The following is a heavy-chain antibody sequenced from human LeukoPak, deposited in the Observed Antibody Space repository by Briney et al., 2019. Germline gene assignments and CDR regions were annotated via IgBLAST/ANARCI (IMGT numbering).Heavy chain of an antibody. CDR1: GYTFSTYG. CDR2: ITYDGYYK. J-gene: IGHJ4*02. D-gene: IGHD3-10*01. Sequence: PGGSLRLSWAASGYTFSTYGVHWVRQAPGKGLELVALITYDGYYKYYSDSVKGRFTISSDTSKNTLSLQMNSLSAEDTAVYYCARDLSPVVRASPMGYWGQGTLVTVSS. CDR3: ARDLSPVVRASPMGY. V-gene: IGHV3-30*03.